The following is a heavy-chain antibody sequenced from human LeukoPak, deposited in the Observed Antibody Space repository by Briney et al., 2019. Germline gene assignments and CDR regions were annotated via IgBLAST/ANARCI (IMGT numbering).Heavy chain of an antibody. D-gene: IGHD2-2*01. V-gene: IGHV3-33*06. CDR2: IWNDGSNK. CDR1: GFTFSSYG. CDR3: AKLSSSSCYASEDY. Sequence: GGSLRLSCAASGFTFSSYGMHWVRQAPGKGLEWLAVIWNDGSNKYYADSVKGRFTISRDNSKNTLYLQMNSLRAEDTAVYYCAKLSSSSCYASEDYWGQGTLVTVSS. J-gene: IGHJ4*02.